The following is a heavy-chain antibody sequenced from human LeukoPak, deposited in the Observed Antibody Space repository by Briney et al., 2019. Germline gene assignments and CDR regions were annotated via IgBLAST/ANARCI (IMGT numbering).Heavy chain of an antibody. CDR1: GGSISSYY. CDR2: IYTSGST. D-gene: IGHD3-10*01. Sequence: PSETLSLTCTVSGGSISSYYWSWIRQPAGKGLEWIGRIYTSGSTNYNPSLKSRVTMSVDTSKNQFSLKLSSVTAADTAVYYCARAGFYGSRSYPNDAFDIWGQGTMVTVSS. V-gene: IGHV4-4*07. CDR3: ARAGFYGSRSYPNDAFDI. J-gene: IGHJ3*02.